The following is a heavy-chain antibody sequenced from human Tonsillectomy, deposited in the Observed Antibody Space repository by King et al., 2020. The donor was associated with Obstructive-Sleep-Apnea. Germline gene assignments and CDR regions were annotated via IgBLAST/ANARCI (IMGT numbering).Heavy chain of an antibody. CDR1: GFTFDDYA. CDR3: AKGSTVTSLLDY. CDR2: IMWDGGST. D-gene: IGHD4-17*01. J-gene: IGHJ4*02. Sequence: VQLVESGGVVVQPGGSLRLSCAASGFTFDDYAMHWVRQAPGKGLEWVSLIMWDGGSTDYADSVKGRFTISRDNSKNSLYLQMNSLRAEDTALYYCAKGSTVTSLLDYWGQGTLVTVSS. V-gene: IGHV3-43D*03.